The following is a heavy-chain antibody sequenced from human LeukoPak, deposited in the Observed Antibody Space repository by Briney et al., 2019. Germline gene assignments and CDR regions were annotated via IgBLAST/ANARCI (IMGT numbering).Heavy chain of an antibody. CDR1: GFIFSSYA. J-gene: IGHJ4*02. CDR3: AKESSGWVVAASDY. D-gene: IGHD2-15*01. CDR2: ISGSGDTT. V-gene: IGHV3-23*01. Sequence: GGSLRLSCAASGFIFSSYAMNWVRQAPGKGLEWVSVISGSGDTTYYADSVKGRFTISRDNSKNTLYPQMNSLRAEDTAIYYCAKESSGWVVAASDYWGQGTLVTVSS.